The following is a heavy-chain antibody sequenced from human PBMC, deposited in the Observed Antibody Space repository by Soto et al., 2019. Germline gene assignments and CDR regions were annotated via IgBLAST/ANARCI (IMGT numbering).Heavy chain of an antibody. Sequence: ASVKVSCKASGYTFTGYYMHWVRQAPGQGLEWMGWINPNSGGTNYAQKFQGWVTMTRETSISTAYMELSRLRSDDTAVYYCARDSAHLAVAGPRYYFNYWGQGTLVTVSS. V-gene: IGHV1-2*04. CDR1: GYTFTGYY. CDR3: ARDSAHLAVAGPRYYFNY. CDR2: INPNSGGT. J-gene: IGHJ4*02. D-gene: IGHD6-19*01.